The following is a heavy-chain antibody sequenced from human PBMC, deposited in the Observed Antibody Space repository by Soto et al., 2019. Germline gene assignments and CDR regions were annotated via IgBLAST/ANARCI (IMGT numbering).Heavy chain of an antibody. D-gene: IGHD2-8*01. CDR1: GGSISSGDYY. Sequence: SETLSLTCTVSGGSISSGDYYWSWIRQPPGKGLEWIGYISYSGNTYYNPSLKSRVTISVDTSKNQFSLKLNSVTAADTAVYYCARAPVGMDSINFFDHWGQGILVTVSS. CDR2: ISYSGNT. V-gene: IGHV4-30-4*01. CDR3: ARAPVGMDSINFFDH. J-gene: IGHJ4*02.